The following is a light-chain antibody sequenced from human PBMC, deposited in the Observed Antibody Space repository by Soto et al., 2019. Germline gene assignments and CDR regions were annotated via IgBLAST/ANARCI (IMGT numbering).Light chain of an antibody. Sequence: DIQMTQSPSSLSASVGDRVTITCRASRNVDNNVNWYQQKPVKAPNLLIYGSSTLYGGVPSRFSGSGSGTAFTLTVSSLHPEDFAVYFCQQSYSSPWTFGLGTKVEI. CDR1: RNVDNN. J-gene: IGKJ1*01. V-gene: IGKV1-39*01. CDR3: QQSYSSPWT. CDR2: GSS.